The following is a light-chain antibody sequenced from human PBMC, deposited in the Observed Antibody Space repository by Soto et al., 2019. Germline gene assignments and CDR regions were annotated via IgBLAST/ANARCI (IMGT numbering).Light chain of an antibody. CDR1: QSVESW. CDR2: DAS. CDR3: HQYNTYLIT. Sequence: EIRMTQSPSTLSASVGDRVTITCRASQSVESWVAWYQQKPGKAPKVLIYDASKLESGVPSRFSGSGSETEFTLTISSLQPDDSATYYCHQYNTYLITFGQGTRLEIK. V-gene: IGKV1-5*01. J-gene: IGKJ5*01.